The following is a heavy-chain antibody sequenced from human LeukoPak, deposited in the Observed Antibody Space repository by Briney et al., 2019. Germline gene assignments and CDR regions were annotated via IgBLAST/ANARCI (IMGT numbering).Heavy chain of an antibody. CDR1: GFTFSDYS. D-gene: IGHD1-1*01. Sequence: GGSLRLSCAASGFTFSDYSMNWVRQAPGKGLEWVSSISRRSRHLYYAGSVKGRFTISRDNAKNSLYLQMNSLRAEDMAVYYCVRDLMGAGGTTAYFHHWGQGTLVTVS. V-gene: IGHV3-21*01. CDR2: ISRRSRHL. J-gene: IGHJ1*01. CDR3: VRDLMGAGGTTAYFHH.